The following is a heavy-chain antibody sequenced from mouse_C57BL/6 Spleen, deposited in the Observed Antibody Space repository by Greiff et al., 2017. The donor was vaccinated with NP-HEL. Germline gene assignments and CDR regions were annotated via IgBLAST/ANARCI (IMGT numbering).Heavy chain of an antibody. CDR3: ARGDPYYSNYD. CDR1: GYTFTSYW. CDR2: INPSSGYT. Sequence: QVQLQQSGAELAKPGASVKLSCKASGYTFTSYWMHWVKQRPGQGLEWIGYINPSSGYTKYNQKFKSKATLTVDTSSSTAYMQLSSLTSEDSAVYYCARGDPYYSNYDWGQGTTLTVSS. D-gene: IGHD2-5*01. J-gene: IGHJ2*01. V-gene: IGHV1-7*01.